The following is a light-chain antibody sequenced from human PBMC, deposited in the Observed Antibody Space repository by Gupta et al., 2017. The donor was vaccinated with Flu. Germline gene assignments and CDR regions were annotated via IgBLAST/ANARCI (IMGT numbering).Light chain of an antibody. CDR2: DAS. Sequence: EIVLTQSPHTLSFSPGKRATLSCRASQSVSGYLAWYQQKPGQAPRLSVDDASKRASGIPARFSGSGSGAEFTLTISSLAAEDFAVYYCQQWGTWPLTFGGGTKVEIK. J-gene: IGKJ4*01. CDR1: QSVSGY. CDR3: QQWGTWPLT. V-gene: IGKV3-11*01.